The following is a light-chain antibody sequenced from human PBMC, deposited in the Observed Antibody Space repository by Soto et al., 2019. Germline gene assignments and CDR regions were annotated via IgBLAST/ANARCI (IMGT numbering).Light chain of an antibody. CDR2: DVS. Sequence: QSALTQPASVSGSPGQSITISCTGTSSDVGAYDYVSWYQQHPGEVPKLMIFDVSDRPSGVSNRFSGSKSGNTASLTISGLQAEDAAYYYCSSFTTSTPDVFGTGTQLTVL. CDR3: SSFTTSTPDV. CDR1: SSDVGAYDY. V-gene: IGLV2-14*03. J-gene: IGLJ1*01.